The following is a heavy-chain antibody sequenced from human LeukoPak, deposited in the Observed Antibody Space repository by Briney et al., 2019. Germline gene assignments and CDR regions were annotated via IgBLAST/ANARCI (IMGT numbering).Heavy chain of an antibody. CDR1: GFTFSSYA. CDR2: ISYDGSNK. V-gene: IGHV3-30*01. CDR3: VRQEKAMLRGVMYYYGMDV. J-gene: IGHJ6*02. Sequence: GRSLRLSCAASGFTFSSYAMHWVRQAPGKGLEWVAVISYDGSNKYYADSVKGRFTISRDNSKNTLYLQMNSLRAEDTAVYFCVRQEKAMLRGVMYYYGMDVWGQGTTVTVSS. D-gene: IGHD3-10*01.